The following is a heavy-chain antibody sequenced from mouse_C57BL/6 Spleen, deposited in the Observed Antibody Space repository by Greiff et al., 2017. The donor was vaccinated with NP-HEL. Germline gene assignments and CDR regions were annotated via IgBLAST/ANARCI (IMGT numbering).Heavy chain of an antibody. CDR2: ISDGGSYT. Sequence: EVMLVESGGGLVKPGGSLKLSCAASGFTFSSYAMSWVRQTPEKRLEWVATISDGGSYTYYPDNVKGRFTISRDNAKNNLYLQMSHLKSEDTAMYYCAIYYDYFDYWGKGTTLTVSS. J-gene: IGHJ2*01. CDR3: AIYYDYFDY. D-gene: IGHD2-4*01. CDR1: GFTFSSYA. V-gene: IGHV5-4*03.